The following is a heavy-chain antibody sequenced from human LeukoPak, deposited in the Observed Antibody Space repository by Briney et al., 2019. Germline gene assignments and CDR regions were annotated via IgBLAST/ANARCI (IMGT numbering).Heavy chain of an antibody. D-gene: IGHD1-26*01. CDR3: ARVNSGLDAFDI. Sequence: GGTLRLSCAASGFTFYSYAMNWVRQTPGKGLEWVSTFSGSGGSTYYADSVKGRFTISRDNSKNTLYLQMNSLRAEDTAVYYCARVNSGLDAFDIWGQGTMVTVSS. CDR1: GFTFYSYA. CDR2: FSGSGGST. J-gene: IGHJ3*02. V-gene: IGHV3-23*01.